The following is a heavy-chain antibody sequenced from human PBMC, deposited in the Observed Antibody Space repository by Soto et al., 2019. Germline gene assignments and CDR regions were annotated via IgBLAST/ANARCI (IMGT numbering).Heavy chain of an antibody. CDR2: IWYDGSNK. CDR3: ARDFEAYCGGDCSTNYDY. CDR1: GFTFSSYG. V-gene: IGHV3-33*01. D-gene: IGHD2-21*01. J-gene: IGHJ4*02. Sequence: QVQLVESGGGVVQPGRSLRLSCAASGFTFSSYGMHWVRQAPGKGLEWVAVIWYDGSNKYYADSVKGRFTISRDNSENTLYLQMNSLRAEDTAVYYCARDFEAYCGGDCSTNYDYWGQGTLVTVSS.